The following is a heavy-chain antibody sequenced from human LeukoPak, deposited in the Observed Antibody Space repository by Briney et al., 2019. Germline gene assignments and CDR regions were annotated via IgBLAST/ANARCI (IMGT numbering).Heavy chain of an antibody. CDR2: IYPSDSDT. D-gene: IGHD3-22*01. J-gene: IGHJ3*02. CDR1: GYSFTSYW. V-gene: IGHV5-51*01. CDR3: ARRSYYYDSSGHPQAFDI. Sequence: HGESLKISCKGSGYSFTSYWIGCVRQMPGKVLEWMGIIYPSDSDTRYSPSFQGKVTISADKSISTAYLQWSSLKASDTAMYYCARRSYYYDSSGHPQAFDIWGQGTMVTVSS.